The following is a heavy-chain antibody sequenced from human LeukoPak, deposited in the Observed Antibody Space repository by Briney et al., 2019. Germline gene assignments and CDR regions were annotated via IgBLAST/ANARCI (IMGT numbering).Heavy chain of an antibody. V-gene: IGHV4-30-2*01. Sequence: PSETLSLTCAVYGGSFSGYSWSWIRQPPGKGLEWIGYIYHSGSTYYNPSFKSRVTISVDRSKNQFSLKLSSVTAADTAVYYCARGYDSSGYYSGYFDYWGQGTLVTVSS. D-gene: IGHD3-22*01. J-gene: IGHJ4*02. CDR2: IYHSGST. CDR1: GGSFSGYS. CDR3: ARGYDSSGYYSGYFDY.